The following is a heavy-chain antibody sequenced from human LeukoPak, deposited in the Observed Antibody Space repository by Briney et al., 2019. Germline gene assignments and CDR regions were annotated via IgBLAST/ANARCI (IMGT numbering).Heavy chain of an antibody. J-gene: IGHJ4*02. CDR3: TTAHSLVWFGESPFDY. CDR2: IKSKTDGGTT. CDR1: GFTFSNAW. Sequence: KTGRSLRLSCAASGFTFSNAWMSWVRQAPGKGLEWVGRIKSKTDGGTTDYAAPVKGRFTISRDDSKNTLYLQMNSLKTEDTAVYYCTTAHSLVWFGESPFDYWGQGTLVTVSS. D-gene: IGHD3-10*01. V-gene: IGHV3-15*01.